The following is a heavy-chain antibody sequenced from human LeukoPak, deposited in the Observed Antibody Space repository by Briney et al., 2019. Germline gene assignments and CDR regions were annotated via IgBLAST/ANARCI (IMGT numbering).Heavy chain of an antibody. Sequence: GASVKVSCKASGYTFTGYYMHWVRQAPGQGLEWMGWINPNSGGTNYAQKFQGRVTMTRDTSISTAYMELSRLRSDDRAVYYCARVRENTVVPLFDYWGQGTLVTVSS. CDR3: ARVRENTVVPLFDY. CDR2: INPNSGGT. J-gene: IGHJ4*02. CDR1: GYTFTGYY. D-gene: IGHD4-23*01. V-gene: IGHV1-2*02.